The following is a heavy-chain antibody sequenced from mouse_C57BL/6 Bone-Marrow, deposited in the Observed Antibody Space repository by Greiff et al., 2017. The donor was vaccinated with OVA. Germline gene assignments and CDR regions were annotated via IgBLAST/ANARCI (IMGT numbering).Heavy chain of an antibody. D-gene: IGHD1-1*01. J-gene: IGHJ1*03. CDR2: IYPGSGST. CDR1: GYTFTSYW. V-gene: IGHV1-55*01. CDR3: ARSYYYGSSYYFDV. Sequence: QIQLQQPGAELVKPGASVKMSCKASGYTFTSYWITWVKQRPGQGLEWIGDIYPGSGSTNYNEKFKSKATLTVDTSSSTAYMQLSSLTSEDSAVYYCARSYYYGSSYYFDVWGTGTTVTVSS.